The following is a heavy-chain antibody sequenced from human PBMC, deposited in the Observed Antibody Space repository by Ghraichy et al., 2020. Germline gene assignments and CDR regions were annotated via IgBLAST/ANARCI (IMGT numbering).Heavy chain of an antibody. CDR2: INAGNGNT. CDR1: GYTFTSYA. D-gene: IGHD2-8*01. Sequence: ASVKVSCKASGYTFTSYAMHWVRQAPGQRLEWMGWINAGNGNTKYSQKFQGRVTITRDTSASTAYMELSSLRSEDTAVYYCARGDNGDFGPSGQYYMDVWGKVTTVTVSS. J-gene: IGHJ6*03. V-gene: IGHV1-3*01. CDR3: ARGDNGDFGPSGQYYMDV.